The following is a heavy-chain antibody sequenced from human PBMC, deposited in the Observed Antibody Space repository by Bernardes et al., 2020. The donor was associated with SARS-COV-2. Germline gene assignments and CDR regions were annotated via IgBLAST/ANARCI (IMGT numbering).Heavy chain of an antibody. CDR1: GYIFSTYG. V-gene: IGHV1-18*01. J-gene: IGHJ4*02. CDR2: ISAYNKDT. Sequence: VKVSCKASGYIFSTYGLAWVRQAPGQGLEWMGWISAYNKDTNFAQKFQGRVTMTTDTSTSTAYMELRNLRSDDTAVYYCARDLFWWSAADYWGQGTLVTVS. D-gene: IGHD3-16*01. CDR3: ARDLFWWSAADY.